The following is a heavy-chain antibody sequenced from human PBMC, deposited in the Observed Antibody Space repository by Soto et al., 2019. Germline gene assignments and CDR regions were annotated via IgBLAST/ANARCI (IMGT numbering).Heavy chain of an antibody. CDR1: DASVRSDSYF. J-gene: IGHJ4*02. D-gene: IGHD1-26*01. V-gene: IGHV4-61*01. CDR2: ISHTGDT. Sequence: SETLSLPCTVSDASVRSDSYFWTWIRQPPGKGLEWITYISHTGDTNYNPSLKSRVTISIDTSRNQFSLTVTSVTAADTAVCFCARIVVGVTVDLWGQGSLVTVSS. CDR3: ARIVVGVTVDL.